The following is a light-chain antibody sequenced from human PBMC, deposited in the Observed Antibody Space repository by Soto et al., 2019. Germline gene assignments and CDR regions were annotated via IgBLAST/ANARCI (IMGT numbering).Light chain of an antibody. V-gene: IGKV1-39*01. J-gene: IGKJ2*01. CDR2: AAS. CDR3: QQSYRTPYT. Sequence: DIQMTQSPSSLSASVGDRVTITCRASQSISKNLNWYQQKPGKAPSLLMYAASSLQGGVPPRFSGSASGTNFSLTIGGLQREDFATYHCQQSYRTPYTFGQGTKLEIK. CDR1: QSISKN.